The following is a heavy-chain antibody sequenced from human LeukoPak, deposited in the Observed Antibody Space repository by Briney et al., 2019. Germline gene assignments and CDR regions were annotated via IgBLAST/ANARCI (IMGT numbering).Heavy chain of an antibody. V-gene: IGHV3-23*01. D-gene: IGHD2-2*01. CDR2: ISSSGGST. CDR3: AKVKGSEGYCSITSCLADC. Sequence: QPGGSLRLSCAASGFTFSSYAMSWVRQAPGKGLEWVSAISSSGGSTYYADSVKGRFTISRDNSKNTLYLQLNSLRSEDTAVYYCAKVKGSEGYCSITSCLADCWGQGTLVTVSS. J-gene: IGHJ4*02. CDR1: GFTFSSYA.